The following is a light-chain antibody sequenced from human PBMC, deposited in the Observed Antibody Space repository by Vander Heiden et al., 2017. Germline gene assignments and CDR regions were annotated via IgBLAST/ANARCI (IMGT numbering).Light chain of an antibody. V-gene: IGKV1-39*01. CDR3: RQSYSTPPWT. J-gene: IGKJ1*01. CDR1: QSISSY. CDR2: AAS. Sequence: DTQMTQSLSSLSASVGDSVTITRRATQSISSYLNWYQQKPGKAPKLLIYAASCLQSGVPSRFSGGGSGTEFTLTISSLQPEDFATYYCRQSYSTPPWTFGQGTRVEIK.